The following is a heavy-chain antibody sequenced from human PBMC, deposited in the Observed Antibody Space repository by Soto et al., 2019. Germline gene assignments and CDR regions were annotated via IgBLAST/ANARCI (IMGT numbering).Heavy chain of an antibody. CDR2: TTNTGGDR. CDR3: VKASGESYPWSRVFDS. V-gene: IGHV3-23*01. J-gene: IGHJ4*02. CDR1: GGTVITYA. Sequence: PGESMRLSWTAAGGTVITYALSWGSNAPGEGLNWVSTTTNTGGDRIHADSVKGRFIISRDNSKNTLFLQMNNLRVEDTAIYYCVKASGESYPWSRVFDSWGQGTLVTVSS. D-gene: IGHD1-26*01.